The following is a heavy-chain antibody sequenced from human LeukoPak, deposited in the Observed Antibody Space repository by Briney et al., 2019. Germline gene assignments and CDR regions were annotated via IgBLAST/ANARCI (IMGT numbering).Heavy chain of an antibody. V-gene: IGHV3-23*01. Sequence: GGSLRLSCAASGFTFSSYAMSWVRQAPGKGLEGVTVISGSGGSTYYADSVKGRFTISRDNSKNTMYLQMNSLRAEDTAVYYCAKAGPRKDYEVDYWGQGTLVTVSS. CDR1: GFTFSSYA. D-gene: IGHD4-17*01. J-gene: IGHJ4*02. CDR3: AKAGPRKDYEVDY. CDR2: ISGSGGST.